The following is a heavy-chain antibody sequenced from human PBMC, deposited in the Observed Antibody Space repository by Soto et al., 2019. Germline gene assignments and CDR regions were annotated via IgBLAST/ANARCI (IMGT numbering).Heavy chain of an antibody. Sequence: QVQLQESGPGLVKPSETLSLTCTVSGGSISSYYWSWIRQPPGKGLEWIGYIYHSGSTNYNPSLRSRVTISVDTPKHQFSLKLSSVTAADTAVYYCARRYCSSSSCYLDYWGQGTLVTVSS. CDR1: GGSISSYY. V-gene: IGHV4-59*08. CDR3: ARRYCSSSSCYLDY. D-gene: IGHD2-15*01. J-gene: IGHJ4*02. CDR2: IYHSGST.